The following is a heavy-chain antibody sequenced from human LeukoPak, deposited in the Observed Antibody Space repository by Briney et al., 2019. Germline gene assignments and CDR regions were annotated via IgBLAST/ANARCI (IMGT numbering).Heavy chain of an antibody. D-gene: IGHD6-13*01. CDR1: GFTFSTYW. CDR2: INQDGGEK. Sequence: GGSLRLPCAGSGFTFSTYWMTWVRQAPGKGLEWVANINQDGGEKYYVDSVKGRFTISRDNAKNSLSLQMNSLRAEDTAIYYCARSIPYGTTWYGRSDYWGQGTLVTVSS. J-gene: IGHJ4*02. V-gene: IGHV3-7*03. CDR3: ARSIPYGTTWYGRSDY.